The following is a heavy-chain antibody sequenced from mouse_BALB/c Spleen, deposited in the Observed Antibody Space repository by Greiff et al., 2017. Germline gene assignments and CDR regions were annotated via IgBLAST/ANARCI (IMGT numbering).Heavy chain of an antibody. J-gene: IGHJ1*01. V-gene: IGHV3-2*02. CDR2: ISYSGST. Sequence: DVQLQESGPGLVKPSQSLSLTCTVTGYSITSDYAWNWIRQFPGNKLEWMGYISYSGSTSYNPSLKSRISITRDTSKNQFFLQLNSVTTEDTATYYCARGNYDYDYFDVWGAGTTVTVSS. CDR1: GYSITSDYA. CDR3: ARGNYDYDYFDV. D-gene: IGHD2-4*01.